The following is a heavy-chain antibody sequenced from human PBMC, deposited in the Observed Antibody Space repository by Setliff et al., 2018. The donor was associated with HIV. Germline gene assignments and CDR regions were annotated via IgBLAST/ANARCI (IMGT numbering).Heavy chain of an antibody. CDR1: GDSISSGSHY. CDR2: IYTGGNA. Sequence: ASETLSLTCTVSGDSISSGSHYWSWIRQPAGKGLEWIGHIYTGGNANYNPSLQSRVTISVDTSKNQFSLMLGSMTAADTAVYYCARGTTLNVVPDAFDIWGQGTMVTVSS. V-gene: IGHV4-61*09. D-gene: IGHD4-17*01. CDR3: ARGTTLNVVPDAFDI. J-gene: IGHJ3*02.